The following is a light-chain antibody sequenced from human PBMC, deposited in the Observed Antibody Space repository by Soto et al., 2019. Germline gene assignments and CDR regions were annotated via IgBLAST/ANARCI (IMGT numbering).Light chain of an antibody. CDR3: QQYNIPAPTIS. V-gene: IGKV3D-7*01. J-gene: IGKJ5*01. Sequence: SVSSSYLAGYQQKPGQAPRLLIYGASTRATEPPARFRGSVSSRDFSLTISTLQSEDVAAFYRQQYNIPAPTISFGQGTRLEIK. CDR2: GAS. CDR1: SVSSSY.